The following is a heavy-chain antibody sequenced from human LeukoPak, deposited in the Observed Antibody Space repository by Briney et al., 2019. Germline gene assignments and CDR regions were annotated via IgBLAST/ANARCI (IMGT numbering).Heavy chain of an antibody. J-gene: IGHJ4*02. CDR2: ISGSGGST. Sequence: GGSLRLSCTASRFTFRSYAMNWVRQAPGKGPEWTSAISGSGGSTYYADSVKGRFTISRDNSKNTLYLQMNSLRAEDTAVYYCARVGSPTYGDYDYWGQGTLVTVSS. V-gene: IGHV3-23*01. D-gene: IGHD4-17*01. CDR1: RFTFRSYA. CDR3: ARVGSPTYGDYDY.